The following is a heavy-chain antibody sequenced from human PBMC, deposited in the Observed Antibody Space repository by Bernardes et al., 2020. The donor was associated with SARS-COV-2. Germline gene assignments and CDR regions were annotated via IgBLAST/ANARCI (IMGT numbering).Heavy chain of an antibody. D-gene: IGHD3-10*01. CDR1: GFSLSNARMG. CDR2: IFSNDEK. J-gene: IGHJ5*02. V-gene: IGHV2-26*01. Sequence: SGPTLVKPTETLTLTCTVSGFSLSNARMGVSWIRQPPGKALEWLAHIFSNDEKSYSTSLKSRLTISKDTSKSQVVHTMTNMDPVDTATYYCARMLYYYGDNWFDPWGQGNLVTVSS. CDR3: ARMLYYYGDNWFDP.